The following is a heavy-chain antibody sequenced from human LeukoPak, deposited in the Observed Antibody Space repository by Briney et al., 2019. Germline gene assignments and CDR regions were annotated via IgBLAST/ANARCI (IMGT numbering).Heavy chain of an antibody. J-gene: IGHJ4*02. CDR1: GFPFSNYW. D-gene: IGHD5-12*01. V-gene: IGHV3-49*04. CDR3: VRYSGDADY. CDR2: IRSKIYGGKT. Sequence: GGSLRLSCEGSGFPFSNYWMAWVRQAPGQGLEWVGFIRSKIYGGKTEYAASVKGRFTISRDDSKSIAYLQMTSLKSEDTAVYYCVRYSGDADYWGQGTLVTVSS.